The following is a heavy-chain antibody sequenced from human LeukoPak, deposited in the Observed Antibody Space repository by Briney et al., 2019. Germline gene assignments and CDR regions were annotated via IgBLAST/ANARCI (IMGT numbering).Heavy chain of an antibody. CDR3: ARGRSVGWFDP. CDR1: GGSFSGYY. D-gene: IGHD3-3*01. J-gene: IGHJ5*02. V-gene: IGHV4-34*01. CDR2: INHSGNT. Sequence: SETLSLTCAVYGGSFSGYYWSWIRQPPGKGLEWIGGINHSGNTNHNPSLKSRVIISVDTSKNHFSLKMRFVTAADTAVYYCARGRSVGWFDPWGRGTLVTVSS.